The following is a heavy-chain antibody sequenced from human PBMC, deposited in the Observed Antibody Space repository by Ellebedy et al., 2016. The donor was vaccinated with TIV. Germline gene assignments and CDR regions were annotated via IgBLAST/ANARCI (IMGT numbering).Heavy chain of an antibody. D-gene: IGHD1-26*01. CDR2: VSYDGGDK. CDR3: ARLGESFGFDS. V-gene: IGHV3-30*01. J-gene: IGHJ4*02. Sequence: PGGSLRLSCAASGFTFRKYAMHWVRQAPGKGLEWVSIVSYDGGDKNYADSVKGRFTISRDNSENTIYLQINRLRAEDTAVYYCARLGESFGFDSWGQGALVTVSS. CDR1: GFTFRKYA.